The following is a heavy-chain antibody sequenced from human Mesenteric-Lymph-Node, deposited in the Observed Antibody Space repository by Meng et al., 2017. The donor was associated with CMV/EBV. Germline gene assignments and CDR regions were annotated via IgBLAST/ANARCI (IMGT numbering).Heavy chain of an antibody. J-gene: IGHJ5*02. Sequence: GGSLRLSCTASGFIFSNSALHWVRQAPGKGLEWVAVISSDGGNKQYADSVKGRFTVSRDNSRDTLYLQMNSLRIEDTAVYYCAKWGPWGQGTLVTVSS. CDR2: ISSDGGNK. CDR3: AKWGP. D-gene: IGHD3-16*01. CDR1: GFIFSNSA. V-gene: IGHV3-30-3*02.